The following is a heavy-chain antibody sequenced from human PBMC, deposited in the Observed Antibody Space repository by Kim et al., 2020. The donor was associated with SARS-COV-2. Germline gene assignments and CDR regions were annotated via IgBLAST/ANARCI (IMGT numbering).Heavy chain of an antibody. CDR2: IDGGRSDI. CDR1: GFTFSDYS. V-gene: IGHV3-21*01. J-gene: IGHJ6*02. Sequence: GGSLRLSCAASGFTFSDYSMNWVRQAPGKGLEWVSYIDGGRSDIYYADSVKGRFTISRDNARNSLYLQMTSLRAEDTAVYYCARDLSDPIVGRYYYGVDVWGQGTTVTVSS. CDR3: ARDLSDPIVGRYYYGVDV. D-gene: IGHD2-21*01.